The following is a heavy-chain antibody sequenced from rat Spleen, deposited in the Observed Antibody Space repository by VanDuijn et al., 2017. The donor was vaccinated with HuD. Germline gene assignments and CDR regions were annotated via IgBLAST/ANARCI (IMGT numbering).Heavy chain of an antibody. CDR2: MRYNGDT. Sequence: QVQLKESGPGLVQPSQTLSLTCTVSGFSLTSYNVHWVRQPPGKGLEWMGRMRYNGDTSYNSALKSRLSISRDTSKSQVFLKMNSLQTEDTAMYFCARLTIGSWGQGVMVTVSS. CDR1: GFSLTSYN. V-gene: IGHV2-63*01. CDR3: ARLTIGS. J-gene: IGHJ2*01. D-gene: IGHD1-3*01.